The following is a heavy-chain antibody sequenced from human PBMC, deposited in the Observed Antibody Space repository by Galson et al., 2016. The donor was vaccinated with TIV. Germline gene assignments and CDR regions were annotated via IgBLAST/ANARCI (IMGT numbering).Heavy chain of an antibody. Sequence: SVKVSCKASGYKFLDYYIHWVRQAPGQGLEWMGWINPNGDGAHPSQRFQGRVSMTRDTSISTAYMELSRLRSDDTAVFFCARGFNYGFDFYYGMDVWGQGTTVTVSS. V-gene: IGHV1-2*02. J-gene: IGHJ6*02. CDR3: ARGFNYGFDFYYGMDV. CDR2: INPNGDGA. D-gene: IGHD5-18*01. CDR1: GYKFLDYY.